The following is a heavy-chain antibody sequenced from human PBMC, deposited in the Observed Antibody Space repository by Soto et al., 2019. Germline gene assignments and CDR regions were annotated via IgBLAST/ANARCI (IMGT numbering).Heavy chain of an antibody. CDR1: GFTLSNVW. CDR3: TAEDGWFDP. V-gene: IGHV3-15*07. J-gene: IGHJ5*02. CDR2: IKSKAHGGTI. Sequence: GGSLRLSCAASGFTLSNVWMNWVRQAPGKGLEWVGRIKSKAHGGTIDYAAPVNGRFTISRDDSKDTLYLQMNSLKTEDKAVYYCTAEDGWFDPWGKGTLVTVSS.